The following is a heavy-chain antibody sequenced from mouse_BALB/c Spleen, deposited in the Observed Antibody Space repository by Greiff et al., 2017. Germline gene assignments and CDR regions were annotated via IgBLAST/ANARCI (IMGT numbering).Heavy chain of an antibody. J-gene: IGHJ2*01. D-gene: IGHD2-14*01. V-gene: IGHV1-80*01. CDR3: ARSGYDDYFDY. CDR1: GYAFSSYW. Sequence: QVQLQQSGAELVRPGSSVKISCKASGYAFSSYWMNWVKQRPGQGLEWIGQIYPGDGDTNYNGKFKGKATLTADKSSSTAYMQLSSLTSEDSAVYFCARSGYDDYFDYWGQGTTLTVSS. CDR2: IYPGDGDT.